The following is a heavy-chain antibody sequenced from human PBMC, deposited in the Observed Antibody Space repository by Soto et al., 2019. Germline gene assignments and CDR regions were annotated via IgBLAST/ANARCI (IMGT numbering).Heavy chain of an antibody. CDR3: GYGSDHCADY. CDR2: IWYDGSNK. J-gene: IGHJ4*02. V-gene: IGHV3-33*01. D-gene: IGHD3-10*01. CDR1: GFTFSNYG. Sequence: QVQLVESGGGVVQPGRSLRLSCAASGFTFSNYGMHWVRQAPGKGLEWVAVIWYDGSNKYYADPVKGRFTISRDNSKNALYLQMNSLRAEDTAVYYCGYGSDHCADYWGQGNLVTVSS.